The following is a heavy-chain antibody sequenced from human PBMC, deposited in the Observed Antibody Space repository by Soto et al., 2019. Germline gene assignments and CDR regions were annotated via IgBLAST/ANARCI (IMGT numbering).Heavy chain of an antibody. CDR3: SRSPAWAGVGSYYYYYYFMDV. D-gene: IGHD3-3*01. Sequence: EVQLVESGGGLVKPGGSLRLSCAASGFTFTSYSMNWVRQAPGKGLEWVASISSSSSYIYYADSVKGRFTISRDNAKNSRYLHMNSLRAEDTAVYYCSRSPAWAGVGSYYYYYYFMDVWCNGTTVTVSS. CDR2: ISSSSSYI. J-gene: IGHJ6*03. CDR1: GFTFTSYS. V-gene: IGHV3-21*01.